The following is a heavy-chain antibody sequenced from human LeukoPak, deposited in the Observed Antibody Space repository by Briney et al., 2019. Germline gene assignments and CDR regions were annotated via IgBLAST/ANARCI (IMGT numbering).Heavy chain of an antibody. Sequence: PPETPSLTCTVSVGSISTYYWSWIWQPPWKGLEWIGYIYYSGSTNYNPSLKSRVTISVDTSKNQFSLKLSSVTAADTAVYYCARQESEGGSGFDYWGQGTLVTVSS. CDR2: IYYSGST. CDR3: ARQESEGGSGFDY. CDR1: VGSISTYY. V-gene: IGHV4-59*08. J-gene: IGHJ4*02. D-gene: IGHD3-10*01.